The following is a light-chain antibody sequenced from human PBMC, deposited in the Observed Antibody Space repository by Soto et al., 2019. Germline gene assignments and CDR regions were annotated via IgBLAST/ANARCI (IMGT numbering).Light chain of an antibody. CDR2: GAS. J-gene: IGKJ1*01. CDR3: QHYGGSPGP. V-gene: IGKV3-20*01. CDR1: QSVSSSY. Sequence: ESVLTHSPGTLSLSPGERATLSCRASQSVSSSYLAWYKQKPGQAPRLLIYGASSRATGIPDRFSGSGSGTGFTLTISRLEPEDFAVYYCQHYGGSPGPFGQGTKVDIK.